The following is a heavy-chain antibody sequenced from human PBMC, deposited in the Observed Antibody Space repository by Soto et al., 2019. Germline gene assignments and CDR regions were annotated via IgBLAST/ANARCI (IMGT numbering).Heavy chain of an antibody. CDR1: GGPFSDHY. D-gene: IGHD3-22*01. CDR3: ARVHSGSDAFDI. CDR2: ITHSGST. J-gene: IGHJ3*02. Sequence: QVQLQQWGAGLLKPSETLSLSCAVHGGPFSDHYGSWIRQSPGKGLAWTGEITHSGSTNYSPCLKSRVTMSVDTPKIQFPRKLASVTAADTAVYYCARVHSGSDAFDIWGQGTMVTVSS. V-gene: IGHV4-34*01.